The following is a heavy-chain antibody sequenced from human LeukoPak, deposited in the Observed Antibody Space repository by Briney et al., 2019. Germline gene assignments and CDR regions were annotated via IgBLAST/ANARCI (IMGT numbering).Heavy chain of an antibody. V-gene: IGHV3-20*04. CDR2: INWDGGST. D-gene: IGHD1-26*01. Sequence: GGSLRLSCAASGFTFDEYGMSWVRQAPGKGLEWVSSINWDGGSTAYADSVQGRLTISRDNAKNSLHLQMKSLRAEDTALYYCARDSFSGSSLDYWGQGTLVTVPS. CDR1: GFTFDEYG. CDR3: ARDSFSGSSLDY. J-gene: IGHJ4*02.